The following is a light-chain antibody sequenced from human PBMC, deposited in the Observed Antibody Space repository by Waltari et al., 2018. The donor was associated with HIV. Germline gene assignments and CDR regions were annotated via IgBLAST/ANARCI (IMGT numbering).Light chain of an antibody. V-gene: IGLV2-14*01. CDR1: SSDVGGYNY. Sequence: QSALTQPASVSGSPGQSTTISCTGTSSDVGGYNYVSWYQQHPGKAPKLMIYEVSKRPSGVSNRFSGSKSGNPASLTISGLQAEDEADYYCSSYTSSSTSHVFGTGTKVTVL. J-gene: IGLJ1*01. CDR2: EVS. CDR3: SSYTSSSTSHV.